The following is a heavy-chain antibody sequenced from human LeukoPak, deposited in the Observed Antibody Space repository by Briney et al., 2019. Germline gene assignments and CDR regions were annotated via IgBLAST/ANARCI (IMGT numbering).Heavy chain of an antibody. V-gene: IGHV3-15*07. D-gene: IGHD1-7*01. CDR2: IASNTDGGTT. CDR1: HFTFTNRW. J-gene: IGHJ4*02. Sequence: GGSLRLSCAASHFTFTNRWMNWVRQAPGKGLEWVGRIASNTDGGTTDYAAPVKGRFTISRDDSKNALYLQMNSLKTEDTALYYCTTRTTTTIYWGQGTLVTVSS. CDR3: TTRTTTTIY.